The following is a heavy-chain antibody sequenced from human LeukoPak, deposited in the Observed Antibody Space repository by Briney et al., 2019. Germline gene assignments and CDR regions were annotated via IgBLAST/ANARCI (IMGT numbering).Heavy chain of an antibody. CDR2: ISYDGSNK. V-gene: IGHV3-30*04. CDR1: GFTFSSYA. D-gene: IGHD6-6*01. Sequence: GGSLRLSCAASGFTFSSYAMHWVRQAPSKGLEWVAVISYDGSNKYYADSVKGRFTISRDNSKNTLYLQMNSLRAEDTAVYYCAREIAARPDGSGFDYWGQGTLVTVSS. CDR3: AREIAARPDGSGFDY. J-gene: IGHJ4*02.